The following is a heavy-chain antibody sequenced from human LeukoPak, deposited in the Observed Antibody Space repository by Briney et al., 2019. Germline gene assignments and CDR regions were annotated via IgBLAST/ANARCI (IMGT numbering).Heavy chain of an antibody. CDR1: GGSISSGGYS. CDR3: ASLGYSSYNWFDP. D-gene: IGHD5-18*01. CDR2: IYYSGST. V-gene: IGHV4-61*08. J-gene: IGHJ5*02. Sequence: SETLSLTCAVSGGSISSGGYSWSWIRQPPGEGLEWIGYIYYSGSTNYNPSLKSRVTISVDTSKNQFSLKLSSVTAADTAVYYCASLGYSSYNWFDPWGQGTLVTVSS.